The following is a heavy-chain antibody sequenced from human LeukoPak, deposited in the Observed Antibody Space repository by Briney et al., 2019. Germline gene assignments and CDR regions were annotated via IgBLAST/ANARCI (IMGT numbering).Heavy chain of an antibody. CDR1: GFTFDDYA. D-gene: IGHD3-10*01. V-gene: IGHV3-53*01. J-gene: IGHJ4*02. Sequence: GRSLRLSCAASGFTFDDYAMHWVRQAPGKGLEWVSVIYSGGSTYYADSVKGRFTISRDNSKNMLYLQMNSLRAEDTAVYYCAREYYYGSGSYYLDYWGQGTLVTVSS. CDR3: AREYYYGSGSYYLDY. CDR2: IYSGGST.